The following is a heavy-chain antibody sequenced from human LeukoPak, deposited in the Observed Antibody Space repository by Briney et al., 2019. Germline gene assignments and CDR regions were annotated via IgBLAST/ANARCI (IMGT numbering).Heavy chain of an antibody. V-gene: IGHV3-7*03. CDR3: ARGGGLDV. Sequence: GGSLRLSCVGSGFTFNNAWMNWARQAPGKGLEWVASINHNGNVNYYVDSVKGRFTISRDNAKNSLYLQMSNLRAEDTAVYFCARGGGLDVWGQGATVTVSS. CDR2: INHNGNVN. J-gene: IGHJ6*02. CDR1: GFTFNNAW. D-gene: IGHD3-16*01.